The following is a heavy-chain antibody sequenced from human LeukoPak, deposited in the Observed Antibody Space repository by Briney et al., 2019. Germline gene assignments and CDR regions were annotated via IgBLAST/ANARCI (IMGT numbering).Heavy chain of an antibody. D-gene: IGHD5/OR15-5a*01. Sequence: NPSETLSLTCTVSGGSISSDIYCWGWIRQPPGKGLEWIGSIYSSGITHYNPSLRSGVTISVDTSKNQFSLELSSVTAADTAVYYCARHRSVLAWFDPWGQGTLVTVSS. V-gene: IGHV4-39*01. CDR3: ARHRSVLAWFDP. CDR1: GGSISSDIYC. CDR2: IYSSGIT. J-gene: IGHJ5*02.